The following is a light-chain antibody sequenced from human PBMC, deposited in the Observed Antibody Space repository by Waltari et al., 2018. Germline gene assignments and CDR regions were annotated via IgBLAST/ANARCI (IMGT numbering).Light chain of an antibody. J-gene: IGKJ4*01. CDR3: LQFTDWPPSLT. CDR2: GAS. V-gene: IGKV3-15*01. CDR1: QSVGSN. Sequence: EIVMTQSPATLSVSPGERATLSCRARQSVGSNLAWYQQKPGQAPRLLIYGASTRATDVPARFSGSGSGTEFTLTISSLQSEDFAVYYCLQFTDWPPSLTFGGGTKVEIK.